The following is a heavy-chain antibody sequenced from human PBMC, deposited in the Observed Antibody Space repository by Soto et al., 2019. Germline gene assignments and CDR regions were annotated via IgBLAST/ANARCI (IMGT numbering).Heavy chain of an antibody. CDR1: GFTVSSNY. Sequence: PGGSLRLSCAASGFTVSSNYMSWVRQAPGKGLEWVSVIYSGGSTYYADSVKGRFTISRDNSKNTLYLQMNSLRAEDTAVYYCVGYAGDYYYSYYMDVGGKGTTVTVSS. CDR2: IYSGGST. D-gene: IGHD2-21*02. CDR3: VGYAGDYYYSYYMDV. V-gene: IGHV3-66*01. J-gene: IGHJ6*03.